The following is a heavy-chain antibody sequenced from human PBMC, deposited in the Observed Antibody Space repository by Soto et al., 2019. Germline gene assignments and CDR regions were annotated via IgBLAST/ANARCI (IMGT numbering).Heavy chain of an antibody. Sequence: GGSLRLSCAAPGFTFRTYTMSWVRQAPGKGLEWVSSITSSSSTYYADSVKGRFTISRDNSKNTLYLQMNSLRAEDTAVYYCARSLYTAMPVSGYCYYGMDVWGQGTTVTVSS. V-gene: IGHV3-21*01. CDR2: ITSSSST. CDR1: GFTFRTYT. J-gene: IGHJ6*02. CDR3: ARSLYTAMPVSGYCYYGMDV. D-gene: IGHD5-18*01.